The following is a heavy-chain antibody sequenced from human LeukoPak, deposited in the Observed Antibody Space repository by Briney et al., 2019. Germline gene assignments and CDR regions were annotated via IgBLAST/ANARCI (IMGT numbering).Heavy chain of an antibody. CDR2: IIPIFGTA. D-gene: IGHD3-9*01. CDR1: GGTFSSYA. J-gene: IGHJ6*03. Sequence: SVKVSCKASGGTFSSYAISWVRQAPGQGLEWMGGIIPIFGTANYAQKFQGRVTITADESTSTAYTELSSLRSEDTAVYYCASGGKDYDILTGYYKYYYYYMDVWGKGTTVTISS. V-gene: IGHV1-69*13. CDR3: ASGGKDYDILTGYYKYYYYYMDV.